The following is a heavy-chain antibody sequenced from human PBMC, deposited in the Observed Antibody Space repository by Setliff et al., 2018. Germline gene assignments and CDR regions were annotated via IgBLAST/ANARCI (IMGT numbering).Heavy chain of an antibody. CDR3: ARVDFTMIQGVLGL. CDR1: GGSISSGSYH. CDR2: LHTSGST. J-gene: IGHJ1*01. D-gene: IGHD3-10*01. V-gene: IGHV4-61*02. Sequence: SETLSLTCALSGGSISSGSYHWSWIRQPAGQGLEWVGRLHTSGSTNYNPSLKGRVTISVDTSRNQFSLNLTSVTAADTAVYYCARVDFTMIQGVLGLWGQGTLVTVSS.